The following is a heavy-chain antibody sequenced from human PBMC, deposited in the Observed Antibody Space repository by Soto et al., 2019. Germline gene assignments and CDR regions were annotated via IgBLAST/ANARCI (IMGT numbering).Heavy chain of an antibody. V-gene: IGHV3-30*18. D-gene: IGHD1-7*01. Sequence: QVQLVESGGGVVQPGRSLRLSCAASGFTFSTYGMHWVRQTPGKGLEWLAVISDDGSNTYYGDSVQGRFTISRDNSKNALCMQMDSLRVEDSAGYSCAKAETYGELDYWGQGTLVTMSS. J-gene: IGHJ4*02. CDR1: GFTFSTYG. CDR3: AKAETYGELDY. CDR2: ISDDGSNT.